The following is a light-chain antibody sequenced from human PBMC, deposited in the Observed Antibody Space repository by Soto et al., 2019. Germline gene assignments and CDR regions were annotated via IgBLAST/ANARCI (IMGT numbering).Light chain of an antibody. CDR2: GAS. Sequence: EIVLTQSPGTLSLSPGERATLSCRASQSVSNNYLAWYQQKPGQAPRLLIYGASNRATGIPDRFSGSGSGTDFTLTISRLEPEDFAVYFCQQHRTFGQGTKVDIK. CDR3: QQHRT. CDR1: QSVSNNY. V-gene: IGKV3-20*01. J-gene: IGKJ1*01.